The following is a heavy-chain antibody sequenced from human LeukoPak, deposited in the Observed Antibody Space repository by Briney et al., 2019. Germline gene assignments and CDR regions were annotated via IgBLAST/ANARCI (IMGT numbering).Heavy chain of an antibody. CDR3: AKDGYCSAGSCFSANDAFDI. Sequence: GGSLRLSCGASTFTFSSYGMSWARQAPGKGLEWVSAISGSGGSTYYADSVKGRFTISRDNSKNSLYLQMSSLRAEDTAVYYCAKDGYCSAGSCFSANDAFDIWGQGTMVTVSS. V-gene: IGHV3-23*01. CDR1: TFTFSSYG. J-gene: IGHJ3*02. D-gene: IGHD2-15*01. CDR2: ISGSGGST.